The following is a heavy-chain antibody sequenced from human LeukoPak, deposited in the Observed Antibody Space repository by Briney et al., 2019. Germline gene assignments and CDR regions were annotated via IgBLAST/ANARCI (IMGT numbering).Heavy chain of an antibody. CDR3: ARDEGTGWNYSDY. J-gene: IGHJ4*02. CDR2: INPNSGGT. Sequence: GASVKVSCKASGYTFTGYYMHWVRQAPGQGLEWMGRINPNSGGTNYAQKFQGRVTMTRDTSISTAYMELSRLRSDDTAVYYCARDEGTGWNYSDYWGRGTLVTVSS. CDR1: GYTFTGYY. V-gene: IGHV1-2*06. D-gene: IGHD6-25*01.